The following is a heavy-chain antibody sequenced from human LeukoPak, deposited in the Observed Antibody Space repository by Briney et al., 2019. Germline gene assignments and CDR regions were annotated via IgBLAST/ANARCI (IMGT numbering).Heavy chain of an antibody. CDR3: ARQVDTAQGWFDP. D-gene: IGHD5-18*01. V-gene: IGHV4-59*08. J-gene: IGHJ5*02. Sequence: SETLSLTCTVSGGSISSYYWSWIRQPPGKGLEWIGYIYYSGSTNYNPSLKSRVTISVDTSKNQFSLKLSSVTAADTAVYYCARQVDTAQGWFDPWGQGTLVTVSS. CDR1: GGSISSYY. CDR2: IYYSGST.